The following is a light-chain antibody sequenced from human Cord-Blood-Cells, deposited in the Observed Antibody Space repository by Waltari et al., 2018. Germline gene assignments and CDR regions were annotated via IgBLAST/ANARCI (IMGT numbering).Light chain of an antibody. CDR3: QTWGAGIHWV. CDR1: SGHSSYA. V-gene: IGLV4-69*01. J-gene: IGLJ3*02. Sequence: QLVLTQSPSASASLGASVKLTCTLSSGHSSYAIAWHQQQPEKGPRYLMKLTSDGSHSKGDGIPDCFSGSSSGAERYLTISSLQSEDGADYYCQTWGAGIHWVFGGGTKLTVL. CDR2: LTSDGSH.